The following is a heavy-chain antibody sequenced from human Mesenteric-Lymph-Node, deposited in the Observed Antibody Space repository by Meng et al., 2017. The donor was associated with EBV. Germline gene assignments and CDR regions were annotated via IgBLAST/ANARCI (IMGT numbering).Heavy chain of an antibody. J-gene: IGHJ4*02. Sequence: QVQLQQGGAGLLKPSETLSLPCAVYGGSFGGYFWNWIRQPPGKGLEWIGEINHSGSTNYNPSLKSRVTISVDTSRNQFSLKLPSVTAADTAVYYCARAGSSGWSDLDYWGQGTLVTVSS. D-gene: IGHD6-19*01. CDR3: ARAGSSGWSDLDY. CDR1: GGSFGGYF. V-gene: IGHV4-34*01. CDR2: INHSGST.